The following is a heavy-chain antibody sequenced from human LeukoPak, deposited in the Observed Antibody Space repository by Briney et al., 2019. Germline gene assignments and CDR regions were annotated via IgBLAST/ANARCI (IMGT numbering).Heavy chain of an antibody. CDR1: GGSISSYY. J-gene: IGHJ5*02. V-gene: IGHV4-59*01. CDR2: IYYSGST. Sequence: SETLSLTCTVSGGSISSYYWSWIRQPPGKGLEWIGYIYYSGSTNYNPSLKSRVTISVDTSKNQFSLKLSSVTAADTAVYYCARDLRFRDFDPWGQGTLVTVSS. CDR3: ARDLRFRDFDP. D-gene: IGHD5/OR15-5a*01.